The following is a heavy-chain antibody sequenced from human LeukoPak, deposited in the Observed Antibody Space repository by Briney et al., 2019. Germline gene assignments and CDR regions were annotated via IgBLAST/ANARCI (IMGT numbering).Heavy chain of an antibody. Sequence: GGSLRLSCAASGFTFSSYSMNWVRQAPGKGLEWVSSISSSSSYIYYADSVKGRFTISRDNAKNSLYLQMNSLRTEDTAVYYCARDLANTFDYWGQGTLVTVSS. CDR3: ARDLANTFDY. D-gene: IGHD1/OR15-1a*01. CDR1: GFTFSSYS. J-gene: IGHJ4*02. V-gene: IGHV3-21*01. CDR2: ISSSSSYI.